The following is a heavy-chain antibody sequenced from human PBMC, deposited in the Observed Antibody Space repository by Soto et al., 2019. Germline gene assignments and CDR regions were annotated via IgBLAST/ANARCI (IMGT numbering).Heavy chain of an antibody. J-gene: IGHJ5*02. CDR3: ARQQWLMTMWFDP. CDR2: ISADSGNT. V-gene: IGHV1-18*04. Sequence: ASVKVSCKVSGDTFTGYYIHWMRQAPGQGLEWMGWISADSGNTNYAQKLQGRVTMTTDTSTSTAYMELRSLRSDDTAVYYCARQQWLMTMWFDPWGQGTLVTVSS. D-gene: IGHD6-19*01. CDR1: GDTFTGYY.